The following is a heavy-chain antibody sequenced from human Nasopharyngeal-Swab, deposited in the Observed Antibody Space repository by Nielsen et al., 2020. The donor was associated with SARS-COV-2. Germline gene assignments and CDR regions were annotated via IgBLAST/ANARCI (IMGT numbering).Heavy chain of an antibody. Sequence: GESLKISCAASGFTFSSYAMSWVRQAPGKGLEWGSVISGSGGRTHYADSGKGRFTISRDISKNTLYLQMNSLRAEDTAVYYCAKDSAAGTPYYYYGMDVWGQGTTVTVSS. CDR1: GFTFSSYA. CDR3: AKDSAAGTPYYYYGMDV. CDR2: ISGSGGRT. D-gene: IGHD6-13*01. J-gene: IGHJ6*02. V-gene: IGHV3-23*01.